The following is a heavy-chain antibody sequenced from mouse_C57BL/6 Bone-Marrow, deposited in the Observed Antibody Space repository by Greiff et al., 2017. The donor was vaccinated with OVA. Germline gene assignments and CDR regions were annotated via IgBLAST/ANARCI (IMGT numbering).Heavy chain of an antibody. V-gene: IGHV14-4*01. J-gene: IGHJ3*01. CDR2: IDPENGDT. CDR3: TSRQLRLRSAY. CDR1: GFNIKDDY. Sequence: EVQRVESGAELVRPGASVKLSCTASGFNIKDDYMHWVKQRPEQGLEWIGWIDPENGDTEYASKFQGKATITADTSSNTAYLQLSSLTSEDTAVYYCTSRQLRLRSAYWGQGTLVTVSA. D-gene: IGHD3-2*02.